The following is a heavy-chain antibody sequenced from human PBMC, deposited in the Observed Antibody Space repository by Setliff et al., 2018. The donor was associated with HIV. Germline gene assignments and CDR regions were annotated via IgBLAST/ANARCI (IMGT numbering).Heavy chain of an antibody. CDR2: LFYNGNT. J-gene: IGHJ4*02. V-gene: IGHV4-39*01. D-gene: IGHD6-19*01. CDR1: GGSISNNSYY. Sequence: SETLSLTCTVSGGSISNNSYYWGWVRQPPGKGLELMGNLFYNGNTYYNPSLKSRVTISVDTSKNQFSLKLSSVTAADTAIYFCARQFRYPNRAVAGVDYWGQGTLVTVSS. CDR3: ARQFRYPNRAVAGVDY.